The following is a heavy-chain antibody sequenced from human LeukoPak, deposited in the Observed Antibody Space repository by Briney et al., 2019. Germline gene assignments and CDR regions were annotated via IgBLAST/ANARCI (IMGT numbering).Heavy chain of an antibody. CDR1: SGSISTSNYY. Sequence: SETLSLTCTVSSGSISTSNYYWGWVRQPPGKGLEWIGEIYHSGSTNYNPSLKSRVTISVDKSKNQFSLKLSSVTAADTAVYYCARDSAAAGDYWGQGTLVTVSS. D-gene: IGHD6-13*01. J-gene: IGHJ4*02. V-gene: IGHV4-39*07. CDR3: ARDSAAAGDY. CDR2: IYHSGST.